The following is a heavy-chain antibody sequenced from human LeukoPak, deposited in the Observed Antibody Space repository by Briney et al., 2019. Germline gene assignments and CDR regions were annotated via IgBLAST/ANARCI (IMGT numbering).Heavy chain of an antibody. V-gene: IGHV3-21*01. J-gene: IGHJ4*02. Sequence: PGGSLRLSCAASGFTFSSYSMNWVRQAPGKGLEWVSSISSSSSYIYYADSVKSRFTISRDNAKNSLYLQMNSLRAEDTVVYYCARHLGYCSGGSCYNFDYWGQGTLVTVSP. CDR3: ARHLGYCSGGSCYNFDY. D-gene: IGHD2-15*01. CDR2: ISSSSSYI. CDR1: GFTFSSYS.